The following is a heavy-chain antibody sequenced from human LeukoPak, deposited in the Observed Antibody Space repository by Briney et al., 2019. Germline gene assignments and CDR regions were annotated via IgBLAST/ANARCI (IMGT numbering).Heavy chain of an antibody. J-gene: IGHJ4*02. Sequence: ASVKVSCKASGYTFTSYGISWVRQAPGQGLEWMGWISAYNGNTNYAQKLQGRVTMTTDTSTSTAYMELRSLRSDDTAVYYCAREGWLAARPGGPFDYWGQGTLVTVSS. CDR3: AREGWLAARPGGPFDY. D-gene: IGHD6-6*01. CDR2: ISAYNGNT. CDR1: GYTFTSYG. V-gene: IGHV1-18*01.